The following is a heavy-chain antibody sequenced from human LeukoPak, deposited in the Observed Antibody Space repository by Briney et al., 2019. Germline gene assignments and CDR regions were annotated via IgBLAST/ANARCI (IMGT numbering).Heavy chain of an antibody. J-gene: IGHJ4*02. CDR1: GGSISSSSYY. CDR3: ARRSSGSYYDWDY. D-gene: IGHD3-10*01. V-gene: IGHV4-39*01. Sequence: KSSETLSLTCTVSGGSISSSSYYWGWIRQPPGKGLEWIGSIYYSGSTYYNPSLKSRVTISVDTSKNQFSLKLSSVTAADTAVYYCARRSSGSYYDWDYWGPGTLVTVSS. CDR2: IYYSGST.